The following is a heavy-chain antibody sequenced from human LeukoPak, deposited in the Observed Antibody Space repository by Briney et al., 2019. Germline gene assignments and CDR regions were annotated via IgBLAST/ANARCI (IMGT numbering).Heavy chain of an antibody. CDR3: ARYHRVEGVDY. CDR1: GFTFSTYW. CDR2: IKQDGGEK. Sequence: PGGSLRLSCAASGFTFSTYWMTWVRQAPGKGLEWVANIKQDGGEKYYLDSVKGRFTISRDNAKNSLYLQMTSLRADDTAVYFCARYHRVEGVDYWGQGTLVTVS. V-gene: IGHV3-7*05. D-gene: IGHD5-24*01. J-gene: IGHJ4*02.